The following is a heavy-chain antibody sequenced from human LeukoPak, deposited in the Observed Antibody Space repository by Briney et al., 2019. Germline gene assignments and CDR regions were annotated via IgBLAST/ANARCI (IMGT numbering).Heavy chain of an antibody. Sequence: PGGSLRLSCAASGFTFNNYAMSWVRQAPGKGLEWVSSISGGGGTTWYVNSAKGRFTISRDNSQSTLYLQMNGLRAGDTAVYYCVRGMTAPDCWGQGSLVTVSS. CDR1: GFTFNNYA. V-gene: IGHV3-23*01. J-gene: IGHJ4*02. CDR3: VRGMTAPDC. CDR2: ISGGGGTT. D-gene: IGHD2-21*02.